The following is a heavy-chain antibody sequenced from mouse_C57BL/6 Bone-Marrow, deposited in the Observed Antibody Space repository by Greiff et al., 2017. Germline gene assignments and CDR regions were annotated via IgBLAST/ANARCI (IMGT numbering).Heavy chain of an antibody. J-gene: IGHJ1*03. D-gene: IGHD2-2*01. CDR1: GYTFTSYW. V-gene: IGHV1-69*01. Sequence: QVQLQQPGAELVMPGASVKLSCKASGYTFTSYWMHWVKQRPGQGLEWIGEIDPSDSYTNYNQKFKGKSTLTVDKSSSTAYMQLSSLTAEDSAVYDCARRLPCWYFDVWGTGTTVTVSS. CDR3: ARRLPCWYFDV. CDR2: IDPSDSYT.